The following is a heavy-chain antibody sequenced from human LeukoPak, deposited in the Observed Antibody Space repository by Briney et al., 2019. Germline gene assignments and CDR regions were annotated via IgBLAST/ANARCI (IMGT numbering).Heavy chain of an antibody. CDR3: ARGSGYYYGDFDY. Sequence: PSETLSLTCTVSGGSISSSNYYWGWIRQPPGKGLEWIGSIYYSGSAYYNPSLKSRVTISVDTSKNQFSLKLSSVTAADTAAYYCARGSGYYYGDFDYWGQGTLVTVSS. CDR2: IYYSGSA. V-gene: IGHV4-39*01. CDR1: GGSISSSNYY. J-gene: IGHJ4*02. D-gene: IGHD3-22*01.